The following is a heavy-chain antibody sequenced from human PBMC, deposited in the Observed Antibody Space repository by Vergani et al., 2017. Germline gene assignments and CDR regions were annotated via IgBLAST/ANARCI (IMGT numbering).Heavy chain of an antibody. V-gene: IGHV1-69*02. J-gene: IGHJ4*02. CDR3: ARGWASSGLDY. D-gene: IGHD3-22*01. Sequence: QVQLVQSGAEVKKPGSSVKVSCKASGGTFSSYTISWVRQAPGQGLEWMGRIIPILGIANYAQKFQGRVTITADKSTSTAYMERSSLRSEDTAVYYCARGWASSGLDYWGQGTLVTVSS. CDR2: IIPILGIA. CDR1: GGTFSSYT.